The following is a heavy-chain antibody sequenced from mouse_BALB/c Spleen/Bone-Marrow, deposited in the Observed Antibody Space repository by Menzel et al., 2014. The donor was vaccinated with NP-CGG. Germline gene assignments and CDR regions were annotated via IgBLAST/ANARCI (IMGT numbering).Heavy chain of an antibody. D-gene: IGHD1-1*01. Sequence: EVQVVESGAELVKPGASVKLSCTASGFNIEDTYMHWVKQRPEQGLEWIGRIDPANGNTKYDPKFQGKATITADTSSNTAYLQFSSLTSEDTAVYYCALLLRYYAMDYWGQGTSVTVSS. CDR3: ALLLRYYAMDY. CDR2: IDPANGNT. J-gene: IGHJ4*01. CDR1: GFNIEDTY. V-gene: IGHV14-3*02.